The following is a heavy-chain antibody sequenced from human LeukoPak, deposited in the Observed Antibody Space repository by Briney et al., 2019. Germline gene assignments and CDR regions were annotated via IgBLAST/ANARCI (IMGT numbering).Heavy chain of an antibody. J-gene: IGHJ6*02. CDR2: IYYSGST. Sequence: SETLSLTCTVSGGSISSYYRSWIRQPPGKGLEWIGYIYYSGSTNYNPSLKSRVTISVDTSKNQFSLKLSSVTAADTAVYYCARDGRYSYGYYYGMDVWGQGTTVTVSS. CDR3: ARDGRYSYGYYYGMDV. D-gene: IGHD5-18*01. V-gene: IGHV4-59*01. CDR1: GGSISSYY.